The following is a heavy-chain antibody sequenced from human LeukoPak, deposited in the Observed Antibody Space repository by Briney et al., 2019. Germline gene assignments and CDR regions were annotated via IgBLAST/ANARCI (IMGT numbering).Heavy chain of an antibody. CDR2: FDPEDGDT. Sequence: ASVKLSCRVSGYSLTELSIHWVRQAPGEGLEWMGGFDPEDGDTIFAQKFQGRVTITADESTSAAYMELSSLRSEDTAVYYCARGGIVVVPAAIPDYYYMDVWGKGTTVTVSS. V-gene: IGHV1-24*01. D-gene: IGHD2-2*02. CDR3: ARGGIVVVPAAIPDYYYMDV. J-gene: IGHJ6*03. CDR1: GYSLTELS.